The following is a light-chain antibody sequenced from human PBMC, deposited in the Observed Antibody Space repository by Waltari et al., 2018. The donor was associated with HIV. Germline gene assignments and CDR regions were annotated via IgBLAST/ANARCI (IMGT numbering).Light chain of an antibody. CDR1: SNDVGGYNL. Sequence: QSALTQPASVYGSPGPSITISCTGTSNDVGGYNLVPCDQQHPGKAPKLMIYEVSKRPSGVSNRFSGSKSGNTASLTISGLQAEDEADYYCCAYAGSTTYVIFGGGTKLTVL. CDR2: EVS. J-gene: IGLJ2*01. V-gene: IGLV2-23*02. CDR3: CAYAGSTTYVI.